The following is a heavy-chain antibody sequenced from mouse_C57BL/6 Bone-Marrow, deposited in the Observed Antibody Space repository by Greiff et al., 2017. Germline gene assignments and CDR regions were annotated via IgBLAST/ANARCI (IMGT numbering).Heavy chain of an antibody. J-gene: IGHJ2*01. CDR2: INPSNGGT. CDR1: GYTFPSYW. D-gene: IGHD2-1*01. Sequence: QVHVKQPGPELVKPGASVKLSCKASGYTFPSYWMHWVKPRPGPGLEWIGNINPSNGGTNYNEKFKSKATLTSDNASSKAYMQLSSLTSEDSAVYYCARAVYLLWSLWGQGTTLTVSS. V-gene: IGHV1-53*01. CDR3: ARAVYLLWSL.